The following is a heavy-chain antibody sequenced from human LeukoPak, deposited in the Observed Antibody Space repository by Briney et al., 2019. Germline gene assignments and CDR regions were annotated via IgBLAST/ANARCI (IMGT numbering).Heavy chain of an antibody. D-gene: IGHD2-15*01. CDR3: ARDPRYCSGGSCFDAFDI. CDR2: ISSSSSTI. J-gene: IGHJ3*02. CDR1: GFTFSSYS. V-gene: IGHV3-48*02. Sequence: PGGSLRLSRAASGFTFSSYSMNWVRQAPGKGLEWVSYISSSSSTIYYADSVKGRFTISRDNAKNSLYLQMNSLRDEDTAVYYCARDPRYCSGGSCFDAFDIWGQGTMVTVSS.